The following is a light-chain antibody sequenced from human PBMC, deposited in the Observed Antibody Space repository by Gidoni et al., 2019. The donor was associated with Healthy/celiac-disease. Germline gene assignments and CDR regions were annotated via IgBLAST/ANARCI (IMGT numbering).Light chain of an antibody. Sequence: IQLTQSPSSLSASVGDRVTITCRASQGISSYLAWYQQKPGKAPKLLIYAASTLQSGVLSRFSGSGSGTDFTLTISSLQPEDFATYYCQQLNSYSYTFGQGTKLEIK. J-gene: IGKJ2*01. V-gene: IGKV1-9*01. CDR3: QQLNSYSYT. CDR2: AAS. CDR1: QGISSY.